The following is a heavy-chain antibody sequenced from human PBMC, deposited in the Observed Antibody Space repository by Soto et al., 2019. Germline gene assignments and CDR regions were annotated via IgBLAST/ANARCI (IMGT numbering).Heavy chain of an antibody. Sequence: QVQLVESGGGVVQPGGSLRLSCAASGFTFRSYGMHWVRQAPGKGLEWVAIIWYAGSDKYYADSVKGRFTISRDNSKNTLFLQMNSLRAEDTALYYCARDHGTKVIKGEGGDLDYCGQGTLVTVSS. CDR3: ARDHGTKVIKGEGGDLDY. J-gene: IGHJ4*02. V-gene: IGHV3-33*01. CDR1: GFTFRSYG. CDR2: IWYAGSDK. D-gene: IGHD4-17*01.